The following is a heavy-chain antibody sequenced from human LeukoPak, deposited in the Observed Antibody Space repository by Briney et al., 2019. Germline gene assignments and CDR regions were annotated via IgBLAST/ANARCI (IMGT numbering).Heavy chain of an antibody. CDR2: ISYDGSNK. CDR1: GFTFSSYA. J-gene: IGHJ4*02. CDR3: AKGGITMVREPTYFDY. D-gene: IGHD3-10*01. Sequence: PGGFLRLSCAASGFTFSSYAMHWVRQAPGKGLEWVAVISYDGSNKYYADSVKGRFTISRDNSKNTLYLQMNSLRAEDTAVYYCAKGGITMVREPTYFDYWGQGTLVTVSS. V-gene: IGHV3-30-3*01.